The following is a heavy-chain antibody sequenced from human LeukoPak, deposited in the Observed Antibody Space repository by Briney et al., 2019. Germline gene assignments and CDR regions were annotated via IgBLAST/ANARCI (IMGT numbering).Heavy chain of an antibody. CDR3: ASAPHYYDSSGYSDY. CDR1: GFTFSNYN. J-gene: IGHJ4*02. V-gene: IGHV3-21*01. Sequence: GGSLRLSCAASGFTFSNYNMNWVRQAPGKAMEWVSSITSSGTYIFYADSVKGRFTISRDNAKNSLYLQVDSLGPEDTAVYYCASAPHYYDSSGYSDYWGQGTLVTVSS. CDR2: ITSSGTYI. D-gene: IGHD3-22*01.